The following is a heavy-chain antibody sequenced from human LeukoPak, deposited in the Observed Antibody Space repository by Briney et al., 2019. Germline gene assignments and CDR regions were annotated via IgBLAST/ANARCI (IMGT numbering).Heavy chain of an antibody. J-gene: IGHJ6*02. CDR2: IYTSGST. D-gene: IGHD2-2*02. V-gene: IGHV4-4*07. Sequence: SETLSLTCTVSGGSISSYYWSWIRRPAGKGLEWIGRIYTSGSTNYNPSLKSRVTMSVDTSKNQFSLKLSSVTAADTAVYYCARDDIVVVPAAIGDYYGMDVWGQGTTVTVSS. CDR3: ARDDIVVVPAAIGDYYGMDV. CDR1: GGSISSYY.